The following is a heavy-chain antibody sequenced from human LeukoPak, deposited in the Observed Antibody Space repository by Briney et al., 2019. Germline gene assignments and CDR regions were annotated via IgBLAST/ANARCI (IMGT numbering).Heavy chain of an antibody. V-gene: IGHV4-34*01. J-gene: IGHJ4*02. D-gene: IGHD2-15*01. CDR3: ARGGGGPRLGN. Sequence: SETLSLTCAVYGVSFGGYYWTWIRQSPEKGLEWIGEINNLGSTSYSPSLSSRVLMSLDTSKNQFSLRLSSVTAADTAVYYCARGGGGPRLGNWGQGTLVTAS. CDR1: GVSFGGYY. CDR2: INNLGST.